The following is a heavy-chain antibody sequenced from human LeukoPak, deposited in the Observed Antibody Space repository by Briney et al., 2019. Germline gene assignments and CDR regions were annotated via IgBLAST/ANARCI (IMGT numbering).Heavy chain of an antibody. CDR1: GGSFSSPY. Sequence: SETLSLTCTVSGGSFSSPYWSWIRQPPGKGLEWIGYNSYIGSTNYNPSLKSRVTISVDTSKNQFSLRLSSVTAADTAVYYCARDPTTVTKGLDIWGQGTMVTVSS. CDR3: ARDPTTVTKGLDI. CDR2: NSYIGST. J-gene: IGHJ3*02. V-gene: IGHV4-59*11. D-gene: IGHD4-17*01.